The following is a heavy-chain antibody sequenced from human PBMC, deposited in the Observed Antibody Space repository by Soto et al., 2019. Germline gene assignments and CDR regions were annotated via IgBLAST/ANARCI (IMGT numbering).Heavy chain of an antibody. V-gene: IGHV1-69*13. J-gene: IGHJ4*02. CDR3: ARVLWGYSYGFDY. CDR1: GGTFSSYA. Sequence: PVKCSFKASGGTFSSYAISWVRQAPGQGIECMGRSIPIFGTANSAQKFQGRVTITVDESKSTAYMEMSSLRSEGTDVYYCARVLWGYSYGFDYSGQVTLVTIS. CDR2: SIPIFGTA. D-gene: IGHD5-18*01.